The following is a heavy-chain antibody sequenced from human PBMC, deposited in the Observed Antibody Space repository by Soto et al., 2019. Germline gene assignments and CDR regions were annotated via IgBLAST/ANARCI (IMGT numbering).Heavy chain of an antibody. CDR3: AIDQWILPAHDCFYGSDV. V-gene: IGHV3-7*03. CDR2: IPQEGSDG. Sequence: LSLSCEVSGFTLSMYSMTWVRQAPGKGLEWVAKIPQEGSDGHYVDSVKGRFTISRDNAKNSVYLQMNSLRAEDTAVYYCAIDQWILPAHDCFYGSDVWGQGAKVTVSS. J-gene: IGHJ6*02. D-gene: IGHD5-18*01. CDR1: GFTLSMYS.